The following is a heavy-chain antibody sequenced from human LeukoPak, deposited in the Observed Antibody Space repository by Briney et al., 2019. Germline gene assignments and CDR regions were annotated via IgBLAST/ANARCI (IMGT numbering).Heavy chain of an antibody. Sequence: GESLKISCKGSGYSFTSYWIGWVRQMRGKGLEWMGIIYPGDSDTRYSPSFQGQVTISADKSISTAYLQWSSLKASDTAMYYCARGPLYYYGSSGYYGAFDIWGQGTMVTVSS. CDR2: IYPGDSDT. V-gene: IGHV5-51*01. J-gene: IGHJ3*02. CDR3: ARGPLYYYGSSGYYGAFDI. D-gene: IGHD3-22*01. CDR1: GYSFTSYW.